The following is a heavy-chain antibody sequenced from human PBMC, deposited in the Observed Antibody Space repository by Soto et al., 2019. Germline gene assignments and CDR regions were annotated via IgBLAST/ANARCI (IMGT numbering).Heavy chain of an antibody. CDR1: GGSISSGGYS. D-gene: IGHD2-21*02. Sequence: PSETLSLTCAVSGGSISSGGYSWSWIRQPPGKGLEWIGYIYHSGSTYYNPSLKSRVTISVDRSKNQFSLKLSSVTAADTAVYYCARSLQGDPVDYWGQGTLVTVSS. V-gene: IGHV4-30-2*01. CDR3: ARSLQGDPVDY. CDR2: IYHSGST. J-gene: IGHJ4*02.